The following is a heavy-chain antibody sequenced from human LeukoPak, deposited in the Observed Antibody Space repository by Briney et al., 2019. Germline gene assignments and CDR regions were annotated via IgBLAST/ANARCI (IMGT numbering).Heavy chain of an antibody. Sequence: PGGSLRLSCTTSGFAFSNCAMNWVRQAPGKGPEWVSGISGFNTYYADSAKGRFTIFRDNSKNVLYLQMDRLRAEDTAVYSCAKDVCTSPRCLLYFDSWGQGTLVTVSS. CDR1: GFAFSNCA. J-gene: IGHJ4*02. CDR2: ISGFNT. V-gene: IGHV3-23*01. D-gene: IGHD2-8*01. CDR3: AKDVCTSPRCLLYFDS.